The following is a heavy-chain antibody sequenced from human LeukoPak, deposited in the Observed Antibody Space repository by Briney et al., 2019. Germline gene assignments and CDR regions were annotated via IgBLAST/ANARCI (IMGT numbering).Heavy chain of an antibody. CDR1: GYTFTSYG. J-gene: IGHJ4*02. Sequence: ASVKVSCKASGYTFTSYGISWVRQAPGQGLEWMGWISAYNGNTNYAQKFQGWVTMTRDTSISTAYMELSRLRSDDTAVYYCAKRSGYGGTMINSHTGYFDYWGQGTLVTVSS. CDR3: AKRSGYGGTMINSHTGYFDY. V-gene: IGHV1-18*01. D-gene: IGHD3-22*01. CDR2: ISAYNGNT.